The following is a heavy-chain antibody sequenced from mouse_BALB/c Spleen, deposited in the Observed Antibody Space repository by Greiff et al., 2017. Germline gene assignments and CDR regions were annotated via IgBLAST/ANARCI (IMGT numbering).Heavy chain of an antibody. CDR1: GDSITSGY. CDR3: ARGGITTVYAMDY. D-gene: IGHD1-1*01. V-gene: IGHV3-8*02. Sequence: EVKLQESGPSLVKPSQTLSLTCSVTGDSITSGYWNWIRKFPGNKLEYMGYISYSGSTYYNPSLKSRISITRDTSKNQYYLQLNSVTTEDTATYYCARGGITTVYAMDYWGQGTSVTVSS. CDR2: ISYSGST. J-gene: IGHJ4*01.